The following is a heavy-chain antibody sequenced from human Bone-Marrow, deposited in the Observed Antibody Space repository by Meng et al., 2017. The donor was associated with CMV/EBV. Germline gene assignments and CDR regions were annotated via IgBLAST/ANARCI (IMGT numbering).Heavy chain of an antibody. D-gene: IGHD3-22*01. J-gene: IGHJ4*02. Sequence: WAASGFIFKNYVMRWARQDPGKGLEWVTSISGSGDATYYADSVKGRFTISRDNSKNTMYLQMNSLRAEDTAVYYCAKSYATSGYHFESWGQGTLVTVSS. CDR3: AKSYATSGYHFES. CDR1: GFIFKNYV. CDR2: ISGSGDAT. V-gene: IGHV3-23*01.